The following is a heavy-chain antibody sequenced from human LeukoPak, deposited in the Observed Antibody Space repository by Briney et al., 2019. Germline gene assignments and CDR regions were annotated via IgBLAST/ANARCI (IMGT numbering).Heavy chain of an antibody. CDR3: ARAEIDDYNRY. CDR1: GYSIRSGYQ. CDR2: INYSGRT. V-gene: IGHV4-38-2*01. J-gene: IGHJ4*02. Sequence: PSETLSLTCSVSGYSIRSGYQWGWIRQAPGKGLEWIGSINYSGRTYDNPSLKSRVTISIDTSKNQIFLKLRSTTAADTAHYYCARAEIDDYNRYWGQGILVIVSS. D-gene: IGHD5-24*01.